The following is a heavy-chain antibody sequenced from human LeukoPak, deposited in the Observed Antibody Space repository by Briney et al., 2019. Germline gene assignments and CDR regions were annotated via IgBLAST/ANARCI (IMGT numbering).Heavy chain of an antibody. V-gene: IGHV3-48*03. D-gene: IGHD5-24*01. J-gene: IGHJ4*02. CDR3: ARAPRDGYNYDDY. CDR1: GFTFSSYE. CDR2: ISHSGSTI. Sequence: GGSLRLSCVVSGFTFSSYEMNWVRQAPGKGLEWVSYISHSGSTIYYADSVKGRFTISRDNAKNSLYLQMNSLRAEDTAVYYCARAPRDGYNYDDYWGQGTLVTVSA.